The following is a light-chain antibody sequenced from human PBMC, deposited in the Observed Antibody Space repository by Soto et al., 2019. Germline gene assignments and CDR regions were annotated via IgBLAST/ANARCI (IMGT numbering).Light chain of an antibody. V-gene: IGKV3-11*01. CDR3: QQRHMWPIT. CDR2: DAF. CDR1: QVINNY. J-gene: IGKJ5*01. Sequence: EIVLTQSPATLSLSPWERAILSCMSSQVINNYLAWYQQKPGQAPRLLMYDAFNRATGIPARFSGGGSGTDFTLTISSLEPEDSAVYYCQQRHMWPITFGQGTRLEI.